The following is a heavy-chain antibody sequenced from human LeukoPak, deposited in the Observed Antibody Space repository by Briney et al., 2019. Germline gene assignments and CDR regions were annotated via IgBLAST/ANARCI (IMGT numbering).Heavy chain of an antibody. CDR2: IETGGAST. CDR3: ARGGVIVIESPYYFDY. D-gene: IGHD3-16*02. CDR1: GFTFSSYG. Sequence: GGSLRLSCAASGFTFSSYGMSWVRQAPGKGLEGVSAIETGGASTYYADSVKGRFSISRDNSKNTLYLQMNSLRAEDTAVYYCARGGVIVIESPYYFDYWGQGTLVTVSS. V-gene: IGHV3-23*05. J-gene: IGHJ4*02.